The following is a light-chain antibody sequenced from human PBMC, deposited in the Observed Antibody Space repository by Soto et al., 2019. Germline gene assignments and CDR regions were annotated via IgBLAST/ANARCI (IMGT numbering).Light chain of an antibody. CDR1: QSVSSY. CDR2: DAS. V-gene: IGKV3-11*01. J-gene: IGKJ5*01. Sequence: EIVLTQSPATLSLSPGERATLSCRASQSVSSYLAWYQQKPGQAPRLLIYDASNRATGIPARFSGSGSGTDFTLTISSLEPEDFAVYYCQHYGTSPGTFGQGTRLDIK. CDR3: QHYGTSPGT.